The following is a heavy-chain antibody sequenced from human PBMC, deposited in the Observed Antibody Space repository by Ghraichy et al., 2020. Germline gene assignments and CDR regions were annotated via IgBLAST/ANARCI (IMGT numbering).Heavy chain of an antibody. CDR3: ARISSSGWSPWGYFDY. J-gene: IGHJ4*02. Sequence: SGPTLVKPTETLTLTCTVSGFSLSNARMGVSWIRQPPGKALEWLAHIFSNDEKSYSTSLKSRLTISKDTSKSQVVLTMTNMDPVDTATYYCARISSSGWSPWGYFDYWGQGTLVTVSS. CDR2: IFSNDEK. CDR1: GFSLSNARMG. D-gene: IGHD6-19*01. V-gene: IGHV2-26*01.